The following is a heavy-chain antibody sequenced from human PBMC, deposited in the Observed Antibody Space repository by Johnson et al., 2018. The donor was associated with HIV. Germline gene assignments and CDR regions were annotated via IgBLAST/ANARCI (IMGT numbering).Heavy chain of an antibody. CDR1: GFTFSSYG. J-gene: IGHJ3*01. CDR3: AKLVGATHPLDF. CDR2: IRYDGNNR. D-gene: IGHD1-26*01. V-gene: IGHV3-30*02. Sequence: QMLLVESGGGVVQPGGSLRLSCAASGFTFSSYGMHWVRQAPGKGLEWVAFIRYDGNNRNYADSVKGRFSISRDNSKNTLYLQMNRLRTEDTALYYCAKLVGATHPLDFWGQGTMVTVSS.